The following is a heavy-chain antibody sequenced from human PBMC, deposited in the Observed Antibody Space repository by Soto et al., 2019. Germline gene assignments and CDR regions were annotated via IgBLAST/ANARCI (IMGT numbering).Heavy chain of an antibody. J-gene: IGHJ6*02. Sequence: GASVKVSCKVSGYTLTDLSMHWVRQAPGKGLEWMGGFDPEDGETIYAQKFQGRVTMTEDTTTDTADMELSSLRSEDTAVYYCATDELQLWPRRGNYYYYGMDVWGQGTTVTVSS. CDR3: ATDELQLWPRRGNYYYYGMDV. CDR1: GYTLTDLS. V-gene: IGHV1-24*01. D-gene: IGHD5-18*01. CDR2: FDPEDGET.